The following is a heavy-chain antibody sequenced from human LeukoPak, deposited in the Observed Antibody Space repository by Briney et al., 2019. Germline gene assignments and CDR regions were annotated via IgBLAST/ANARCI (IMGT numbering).Heavy chain of an antibody. CDR3: ARGAYYDFWSGYYTSADAFDI. J-gene: IGHJ3*02. Sequence: GSLRLSCAASGFTFSSYSMNWVRQAPGKGLEWIGEINHSGSTNYNPSLKSRVTISVDTSKNQFSLKLSSVTAADTAVYYCARGAYYDFWSGYYTSADAFDIWGQGTMVTVSS. CDR2: INHSGST. CDR1: GFTFSSYS. V-gene: IGHV4-34*01. D-gene: IGHD3-3*01.